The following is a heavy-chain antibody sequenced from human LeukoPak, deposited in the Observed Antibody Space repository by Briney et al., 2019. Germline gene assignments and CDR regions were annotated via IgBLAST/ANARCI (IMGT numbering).Heavy chain of an antibody. CDR3: ARPFYDTDMDV. CDR1: GVSISSSNSY. Sequence: SETLSLTCTVSGVSISSSNSYWGWIRQPPGKGLEWIGSIYYSGNTYYNASLKSQVSISIDTSENQFSLRLSSVTAADAAVYYCARPFYDTDMDVWGKGTTVTVSS. D-gene: IGHD3-9*01. V-gene: IGHV4-39*01. J-gene: IGHJ6*03. CDR2: IYYSGNT.